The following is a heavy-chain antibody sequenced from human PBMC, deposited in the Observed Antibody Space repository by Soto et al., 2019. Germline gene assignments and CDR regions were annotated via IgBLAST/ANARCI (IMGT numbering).Heavy chain of an antibody. CDR3: ASAVNYDILPGYFNYYYYGMDV. D-gene: IGHD3-9*01. CDR2: INPNSGGT. V-gene: IGHV1-2*02. CDR1: GYTFTGYY. Sequence: QVQLVQSGAEVKKPGASVKVSCKASGYTFTGYYMHWVRQAPGQGLEWMGWINPNSGGTNYAQKYQGRVTMTRDTTISTAYMELSRLRSDDTAVYYCASAVNYDILPGYFNYYYYGMDVWGQGTTVTVS. J-gene: IGHJ6*02.